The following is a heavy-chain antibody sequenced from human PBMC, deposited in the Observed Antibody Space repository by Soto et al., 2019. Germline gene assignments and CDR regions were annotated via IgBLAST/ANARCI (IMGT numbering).Heavy chain of an antibody. V-gene: IGHV4-38-2*01. CDR1: GVFISSGNY. D-gene: IGHD2-15*01. CDR3: ARARWYDAFDV. Sequence: PXETLSLTCAVSGVFISSGNYWGWIRKPPGKGLEWIGSIFHGGNTYYNPSLKSRVTISVDMSKNQFSPKLNSVTAADTAVYYCARARWYDAFDVWGQGTVVTVSS. CDR2: IFHGGNT. J-gene: IGHJ3*01.